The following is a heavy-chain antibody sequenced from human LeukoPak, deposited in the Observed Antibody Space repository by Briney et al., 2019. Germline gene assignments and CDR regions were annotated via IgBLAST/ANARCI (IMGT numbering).Heavy chain of an antibody. D-gene: IGHD6-13*01. J-gene: IGHJ4*02. CDR1: GFTFSDYQ. V-gene: IGHV3-11*04. Sequence: GGSLRLSCAASGFTFSDYQMSWIRQAPGKGLYWVAYISSSGSTIYYADSVKGRFTISRDNAKNSLYMQMNNLRAEDTAVYYCATYTSRYPIWGQGTLVTVSS. CDR3: ATYTSRYPI. CDR2: ISSSGSTI.